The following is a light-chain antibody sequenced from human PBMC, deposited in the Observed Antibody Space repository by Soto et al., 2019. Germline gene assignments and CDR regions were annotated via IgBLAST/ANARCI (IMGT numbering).Light chain of an antibody. V-gene: IGLV2-8*01. CDR3: SSYAGSNTYVV. J-gene: IGLJ2*01. CDR2: EVS. CDR1: SSDVGGYNY. Sequence: TKPPSASGSPGQSVTISCTGTSSDVGGYNYVSWYQQHPGKAPKLMIYEVSKRPSGVPDRFSGSKSGNTASLTVSGLQAEDEADYYCSSYAGSNTYVVFGGGAQLTVL.